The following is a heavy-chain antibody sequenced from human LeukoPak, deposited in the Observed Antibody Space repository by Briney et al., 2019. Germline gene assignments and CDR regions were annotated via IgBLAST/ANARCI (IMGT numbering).Heavy chain of an antibody. Sequence: SETLSLTCTVSGGSISSSSAYWGWIRQPPGKGLEWIVSIYYSKNTYYNPSLKSRVTISEATSKNQFHLTLVSVSATDTAVYYCVSPRGFSYGYFDYWGQGTLVTVA. CDR3: VSPRGFSYGYFDY. V-gene: IGHV4-39*01. J-gene: IGHJ4*02. CDR1: GGSISSSSAY. CDR2: IYYSKNT. D-gene: IGHD5-18*01.